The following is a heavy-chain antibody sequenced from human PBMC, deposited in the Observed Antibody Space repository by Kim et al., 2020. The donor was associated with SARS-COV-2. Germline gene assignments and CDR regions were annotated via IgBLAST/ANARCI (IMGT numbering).Heavy chain of an antibody. CDR3: ARGNPGGGYII. Sequence: GGSLRLSCVASGFSIRDYYMDWVRQAPGKGLEWVGRTRNKANSYITEYAASGKGRFISSRDESENSLFLQMDRLQVDDTAFYFCARGNPGGGYIIWGQGT. V-gene: IGHV3-72*01. CDR2: TRNKANSYIT. D-gene: IGHD1-26*01. J-gene: IGHJ4*02. CDR1: GFSIRDYY.